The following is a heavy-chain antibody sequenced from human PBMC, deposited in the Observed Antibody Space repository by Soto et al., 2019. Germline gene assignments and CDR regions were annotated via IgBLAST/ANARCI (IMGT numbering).Heavy chain of an antibody. V-gene: IGHV4-59*11. CDR3: ARVWGGAFDF. J-gene: IGHJ3*01. Sequence: TLSLTCTVSGGSISNHYWSWIRQSPGKGLEWIGYIYYSGSTNYNPSLKSRVTISVDTSKNQFSLKLSSVTAADTAVYYCARVWGGAFDFWGQGTMVTVSS. CDR2: IYYSGST. CDR1: GGSISNHY. D-gene: IGHD3-10*01.